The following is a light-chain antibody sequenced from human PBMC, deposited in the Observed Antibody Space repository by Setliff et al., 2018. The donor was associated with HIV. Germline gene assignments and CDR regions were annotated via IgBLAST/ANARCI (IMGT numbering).Light chain of an antibody. CDR1: SSDIGRYNL. CDR3: CSNTGSNTYV. Sequence: QSALTQPASVSGSPGQSLTITCTGTSSDIGRYNLVSWYQQYPGKAPKLMIYQATKRPSGVSNRFSGSNSGNTASLTISGLQAEDEADYYCCSNTGSNTYVFGSGTKVTVL. J-gene: IGLJ1*01. V-gene: IGLV2-23*01. CDR2: QAT.